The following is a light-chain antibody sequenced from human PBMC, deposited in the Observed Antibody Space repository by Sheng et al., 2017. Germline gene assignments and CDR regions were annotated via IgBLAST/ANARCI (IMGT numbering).Light chain of an antibody. Sequence: QSVLTQPPSVSATPGQKVTISCSGSSSNIGNNHASWYQQLPGTAPKLIIYGSDKRPSGTPDRFSGSKSGRSATLGITGLQTGDEADYYCGTWDSILESWVFGGGTKVTVL. CDR3: GTWDSILESWV. CDR2: GSD. CDR1: SSNIGNNH. V-gene: IGLV1-51*01. J-gene: IGLJ3*02.